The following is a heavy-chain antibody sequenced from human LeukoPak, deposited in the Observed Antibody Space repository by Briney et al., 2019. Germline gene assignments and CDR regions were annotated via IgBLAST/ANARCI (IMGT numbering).Heavy chain of an antibody. J-gene: IGHJ5*02. V-gene: IGHV1-69*05. CDR1: GGTFNNDG. CDR2: AIPIFDTT. Sequence: SVKVSCKASGGTFNNDGVTWVRQAPGQGLEWMGGAIPIFDTTRYAQKFQGKVTITTDESTGTAYMELTSLTSDDTAVYFCARGGLWTKMLREGLHPWGEGTLVTVSS. CDR3: ARGGLWTKMLREGLHP. D-gene: IGHD2-21*01.